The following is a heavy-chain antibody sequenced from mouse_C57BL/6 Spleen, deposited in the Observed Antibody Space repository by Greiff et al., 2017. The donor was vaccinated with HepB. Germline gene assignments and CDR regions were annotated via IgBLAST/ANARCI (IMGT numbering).Heavy chain of an antibody. CDR2: INPYNGGT. CDR1: GYTFPDYY. J-gene: IGHJ4*01. CDR3: ARMGTTVVARGYYAMDY. V-gene: IGHV1-19*01. D-gene: IGHD1-1*01. Sequence: EVQLVESGPVLVKPGASVKMSCKASGYTFPDYYMNWVKQSHGKSLEWIGVINPYNGGTSYNQKFKGKATLTVDKSSSTAYMELNSLTSEDSAVYYCARMGTTVVARGYYAMDYWGQGTSVTVSS.